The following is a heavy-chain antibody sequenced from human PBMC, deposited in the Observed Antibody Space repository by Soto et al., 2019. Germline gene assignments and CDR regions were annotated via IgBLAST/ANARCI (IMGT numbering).Heavy chain of an antibody. CDR2: IYHSGST. J-gene: IGHJ4*02. Sequence: KTSETLSLTCAVSGGSISSSNWWSWVRQPPGKGPEWVGEIYHSGSTNYNPSLKSRVTISVDKSKNQFSLKLSSVTAADTAVYYCASGWAAAGTGDYWGQGTLVTVSS. CDR1: GGSISSSNW. D-gene: IGHD6-13*01. CDR3: ASGWAAAGTGDY. V-gene: IGHV4-4*02.